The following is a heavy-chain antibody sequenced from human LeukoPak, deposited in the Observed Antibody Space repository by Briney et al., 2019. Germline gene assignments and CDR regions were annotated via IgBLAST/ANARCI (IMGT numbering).Heavy chain of an antibody. J-gene: IGHJ4*02. CDR3: ARDCSSTSCYLPSLDY. CDR1: GLTFRSYW. D-gene: IGHD2-2*01. Sequence: GASLRLSCVASGLTFRSYWMSWVRQAAGKGLEGVANIKQDGCEKYYVDSVKGRFTISRDNAKNSLNLQMNSLRAEDTAEYYCARDCSSTSCYLPSLDYWGQGTLVTVSS. V-gene: IGHV3-7*01. CDR2: IKQDGCEK.